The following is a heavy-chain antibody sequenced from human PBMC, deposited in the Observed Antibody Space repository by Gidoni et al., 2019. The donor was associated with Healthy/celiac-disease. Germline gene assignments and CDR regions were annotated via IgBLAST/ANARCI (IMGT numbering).Heavy chain of an antibody. V-gene: IGHV3-30*18. CDR2: ISYDGSNK. CDR3: AKDSSSSPPGHYYFDY. CDR1: GFTFSSYG. J-gene: IGHJ4*02. D-gene: IGHD6-6*01. Sequence: QVQLVESGGGVVQPGRSLRLSCAASGFTFSSYGMPWVRQAPGQGLEWVAVISYDGSNKYYADSVKGRFTISRDNSKNTLYLQMNSLRAEDTAVYYCAKDSSSSPPGHYYFDYWGQGTLVTVSS.